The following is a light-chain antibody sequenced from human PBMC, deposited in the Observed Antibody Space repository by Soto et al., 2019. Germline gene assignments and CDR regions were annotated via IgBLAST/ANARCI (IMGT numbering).Light chain of an antibody. CDR3: SSYAGSDNAVV. CDR2: EVS. V-gene: IGLV2-14*01. CDR1: SSDIGGYNY. J-gene: IGLJ2*01. Sequence: QSALTQPASVSGSPGQSITISCTGTSSDIGGYNYVSWYQQHPGKAPKLMIYEVSHRPSGVSNRFSGSKSGNTASLTISGLQAEDEADYYCSSYAGSDNAVVFGGGTKLTVL.